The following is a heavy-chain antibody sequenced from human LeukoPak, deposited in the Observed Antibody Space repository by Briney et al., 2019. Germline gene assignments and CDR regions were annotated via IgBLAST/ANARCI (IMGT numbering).Heavy chain of an antibody. J-gene: IGHJ5*02. V-gene: IGHV4-59*12. CDR3: VRERLAMVRGVLPKEAWGWFDP. CDR2: IYFSGST. CDR1: GGSISSFY. D-gene: IGHD3-10*01. Sequence: SETLSLTCTVSGGSISSFYWSWFYWSWIRQPPGKGLEWIGYIYFSGSTNYNPSLKSRVTISVDTSKNQFSLKLSSVTAADTAVYYCVRERLAMVRGVLPKEAWGWFDPWGQGTRVTVSS.